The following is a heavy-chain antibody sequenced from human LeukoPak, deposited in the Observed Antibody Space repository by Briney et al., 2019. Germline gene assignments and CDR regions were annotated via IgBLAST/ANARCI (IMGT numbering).Heavy chain of an antibody. D-gene: IGHD3-22*01. Sequence: SETLSLTCTVSGGSVGSSPYYWAWVRQPPGKGLEWIGEINHSGSTNYNPSLKSRVTISVDTSKNQFSLKLSSVTAADTAVYYCARVNPAIYYYDSTYFDYWGQGTLVTVSS. V-gene: IGHV4-39*07. CDR1: GGSVGSSPYY. CDR2: INHSGST. J-gene: IGHJ4*02. CDR3: ARVNPAIYYYDSTYFDY.